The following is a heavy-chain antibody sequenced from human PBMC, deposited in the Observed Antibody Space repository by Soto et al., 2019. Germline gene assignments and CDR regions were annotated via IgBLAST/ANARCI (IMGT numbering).Heavy chain of an antibody. V-gene: IGHV3-33*01. CDR1: GFTFSSYG. J-gene: IGHJ6*02. Sequence: HPGGSLRLSCAASGFTFSSYGMHWVRQAPGKGLEWVAVIWYDGSNKYYADSVKGRFTISRDNSKNTLYLQMNSLRAEDTAVYYCARDKEYYYGSGIPQYGMAVWGQGTTVTVSS. D-gene: IGHD3-10*01. CDR2: IWYDGSNK. CDR3: ARDKEYYYGSGIPQYGMAV.